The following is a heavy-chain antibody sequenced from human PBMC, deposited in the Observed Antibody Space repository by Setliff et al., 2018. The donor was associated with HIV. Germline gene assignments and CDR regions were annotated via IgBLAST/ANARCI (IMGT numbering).Heavy chain of an antibody. V-gene: IGHV1-2*02. CDR2: VSPDSGDT. Sequence: ASVKVSCKTSGYTFTVNHLHWVRQAPGQGVEWVGKVSPDSGDTFYAQKFQGRVTLTRDTSITTAYMKLSTLRDDDTAVYYCARDAGAPGRGNPLDYWGQGTLVTVSS. CDR3: ARDAGAPGRGNPLDY. D-gene: IGHD3-10*01. J-gene: IGHJ4*02. CDR1: GYTFTVNH.